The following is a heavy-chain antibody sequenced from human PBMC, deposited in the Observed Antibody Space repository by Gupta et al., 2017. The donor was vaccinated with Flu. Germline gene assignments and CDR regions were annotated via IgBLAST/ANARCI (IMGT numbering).Heavy chain of an antibody. CDR2: VNPHNGDT. Sequence: YTSINYGFTWVRQAPGQGLEWMGWVNPHNGDTNYAQEFQGRVTMTTDTSTSTAYMELRSLRSDDTAVYYCARSQNLWYAESWGPGTLVTVSS. D-gene: IGHD2-15*01. J-gene: IGHJ5*02. CDR1: YTSINYG. CDR3: ARSQNLWYAES. V-gene: IGHV1-18*01.